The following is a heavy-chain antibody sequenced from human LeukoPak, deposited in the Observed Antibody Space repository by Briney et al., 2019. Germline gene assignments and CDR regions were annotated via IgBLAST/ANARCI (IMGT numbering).Heavy chain of an antibody. V-gene: IGHV4-34*01. J-gene: IGHJ5*02. CDR2: IYYSGST. Sequence: SETLSLTCAVYGGSFSGYYWSWIRQPPGKGLEWIGSIYYSGSTYYNPSLKSRVTISVDTSKNQFSLKLTSVTAADTAVYFCARGGYYGSGNDFRFDPWGQGTLVTVSS. D-gene: IGHD3-10*01. CDR1: GGSFSGYY. CDR3: ARGGYYGSGNDFRFDP.